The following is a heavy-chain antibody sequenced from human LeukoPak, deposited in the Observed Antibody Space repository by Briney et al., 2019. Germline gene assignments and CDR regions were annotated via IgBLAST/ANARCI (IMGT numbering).Heavy chain of an antibody. V-gene: IGHV1-2*02. CDR1: GYTFTGYY. CDR2: INLNSGDT. Sequence: ASVKVSCKASGYTFTGYYMHWVRQAPGQGLEWMGWINLNSGDTNYAQKFQGRVTMTRDTSISTAYMEVRRLRSDDTAVYYCARDPGIAVAGKYFQHWGQGTLVTVSS. D-gene: IGHD6-19*01. J-gene: IGHJ1*01. CDR3: ARDPGIAVAGKYFQH.